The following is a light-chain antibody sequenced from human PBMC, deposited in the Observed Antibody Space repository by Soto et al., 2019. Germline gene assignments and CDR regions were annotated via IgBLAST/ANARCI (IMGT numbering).Light chain of an antibody. CDR2: TTS. CDR3: QQRYRTPRT. Sequence: DIQMTQSPSSLSASVGDRVTVTCRASQSINNYLNWYQQKPGKAPKLLIYTTSSLQSGVPSRFSGSGSGADFTLNISSLQPEDFATYYCQQRYRTPRTFGQGTKVDIK. CDR1: QSINNY. V-gene: IGKV1-39*01. J-gene: IGKJ1*01.